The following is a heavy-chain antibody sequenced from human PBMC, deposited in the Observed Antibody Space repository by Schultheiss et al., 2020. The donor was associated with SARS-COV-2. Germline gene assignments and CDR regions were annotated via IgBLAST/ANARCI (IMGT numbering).Heavy chain of an antibody. J-gene: IGHJ4*02. CDR1: GYSFTSYW. CDR2: IYPGDSDT. D-gene: IGHD3-3*01. CDR3: ARLPYYDFWSGYSPYYFDY. V-gene: IGHV5-51*01. Sequence: GESLKISCKGSGYSFTSYWIGWVRQMPGKGLEWMGIIYPGDSDTRYSPSFQGQVTISADKSISTAYLQWSSLKASDTAMYYCARLPYYDFWSGYSPYYFDYWGQGTLVTVSS.